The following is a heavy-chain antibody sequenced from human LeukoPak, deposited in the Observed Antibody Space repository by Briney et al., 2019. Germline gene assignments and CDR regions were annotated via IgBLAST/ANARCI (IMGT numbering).Heavy chain of an antibody. CDR1: GFIFSNYA. CDR2: ISGSGGRT. Sequence: GESLRLSCAASGFIFSNYAMNWVRQAPGKGLEWVSVISGSGGRTYYIDSVKGRFTISRDNSKNTLYLQMNSLTEDDTAVYYRAKGRGYGDYGSTFEYWGQGTLATVSS. V-gene: IGHV3-23*01. J-gene: IGHJ4*02. D-gene: IGHD4-17*01. CDR3: AKGRGYGDYGSTFEY.